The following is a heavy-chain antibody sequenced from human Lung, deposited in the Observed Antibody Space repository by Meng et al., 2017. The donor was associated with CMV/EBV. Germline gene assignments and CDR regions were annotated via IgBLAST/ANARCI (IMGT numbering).Heavy chain of an antibody. D-gene: IGHD6-19*01. V-gene: IGHV3-30-3*01. CDR2: ISYDGSNK. Sequence: GESXKISCAASGFTFSSYAMHWVRQAPGKGLEWVAVISYDGSNKYYADSVKGRFTISRDNSKNTLYLQMNSLRAEDTAVYYCARLAGGSGSEGWGQGTLVTVSS. CDR3: ARLAGGSGSEG. CDR1: GFTFSSYA. J-gene: IGHJ4*02.